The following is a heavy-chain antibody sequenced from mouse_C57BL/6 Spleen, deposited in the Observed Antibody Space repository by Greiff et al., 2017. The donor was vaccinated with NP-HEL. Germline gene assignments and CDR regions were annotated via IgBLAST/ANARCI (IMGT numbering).Heavy chain of an antibody. CDR1: GFTFSDYG. CDR3: AMGEDGAWCAY. CDR2: ISSGSSTI. J-gene: IGHJ3*01. Sequence: EVHLVESGGGLVKPGGSLKLSCAASGFTFSDYGMHWVRQAPEKGLEWVAYISSGSSTIYYADTVKGRFTISRDNAKNTLFLQMTSLRSEDTAMYYCAMGEDGAWCAYWGQRTLVTVSA. V-gene: IGHV5-17*01. D-gene: IGHD2-13*01.